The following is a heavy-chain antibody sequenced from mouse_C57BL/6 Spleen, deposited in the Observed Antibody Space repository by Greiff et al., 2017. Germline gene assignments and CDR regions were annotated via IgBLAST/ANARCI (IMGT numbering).Heavy chain of an antibody. D-gene: IGHD4-1*01. J-gene: IGHJ2*01. Sequence: VQLVESGAELVRPGASVTLSCKASGYTFTDYEMHWVKQTPVHGLEWIGAIDPETGGTAYNQKFKGKAILTADKSSSTAYMELRSLTSEDSAVYYCTRWAWDGWGYWGQGTTLTVSS. V-gene: IGHV1-15*01. CDR1: GYTFTDYE. CDR3: TRWAWDGWGY. CDR2: IDPETGGT.